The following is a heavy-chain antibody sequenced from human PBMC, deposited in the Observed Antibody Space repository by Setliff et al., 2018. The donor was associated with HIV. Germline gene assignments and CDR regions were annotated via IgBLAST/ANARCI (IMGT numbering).Heavy chain of an antibody. CDR3: ARSPYYYSSGSIKGALDV. D-gene: IGHD3-10*01. CDR1: GYTFTSYG. Sequence: ASVKVSCKASGYTFTSYGISWVRQAPGQGLEWMGWISAYNGHTNYAQKFQGRVTMTIDTSTSTAYTELRSLRSDDTAVYYCARSPYYYSSGSIKGALDVWGQGTKVTVSS. V-gene: IGHV1-18*01. CDR2: ISAYNGHT. J-gene: IGHJ6*02.